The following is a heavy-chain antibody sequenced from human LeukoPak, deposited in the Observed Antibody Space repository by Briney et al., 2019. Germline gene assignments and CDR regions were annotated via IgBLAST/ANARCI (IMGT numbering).Heavy chain of an antibody. J-gene: IGHJ4*02. D-gene: IGHD3-10*01. V-gene: IGHV1-69*01. CDR1: GGTFSSYA. CDR3: ASGGGDYYYGSGSYDY. CDR2: IIPIFGTA. Sequence: GSSVKVSCKASGGTFSSYAISWVRQAPGQGLEWMGGIIPIFGTANYAQKFQGRVTITADESTSTAYMELSSLRSEDTAVYYCASGGGDYYYGSGSYDYWGQGTLVTVSS.